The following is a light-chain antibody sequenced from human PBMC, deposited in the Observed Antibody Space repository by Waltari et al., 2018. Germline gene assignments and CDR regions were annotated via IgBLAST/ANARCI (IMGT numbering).Light chain of an antibody. CDR3: QHYVRLPAT. CDR2: GAS. J-gene: IGKJ1*01. V-gene: IGKV3-20*01. Sequence: EIVLTQSPVTLSLSPGERATLSCRASQSVGRTLAWYQQKPGQAPRLLMYGASSRATGTPDRFSGSGSGTDFSLTISRLEPEDFAVYYCQHYVRLPATFGQGTKVEIK. CDR1: QSVGRT.